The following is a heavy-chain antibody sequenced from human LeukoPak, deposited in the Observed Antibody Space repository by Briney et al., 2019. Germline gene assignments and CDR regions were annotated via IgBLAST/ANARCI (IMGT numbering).Heavy chain of an antibody. Sequence: PGGSLRLSCTASGLSFSSYNMNWVRQAPGKGPEWVAYITANNTTKYYAASVKGRFTISRDNAKKSLFLQMSSLRAEDTAVYYCAAASAFSSSWRSWGQGTVVTVSS. CDR2: ITANNTTK. CDR1: GLSFSSYN. J-gene: IGHJ5*02. D-gene: IGHD6-13*01. V-gene: IGHV3-48*01. CDR3: AAASAFSSSWRS.